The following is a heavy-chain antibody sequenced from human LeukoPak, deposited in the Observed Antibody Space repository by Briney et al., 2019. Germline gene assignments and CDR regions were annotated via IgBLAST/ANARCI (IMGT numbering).Heavy chain of an antibody. CDR1: GFTFSGYG. V-gene: IGHV3-30*02. J-gene: IGHJ5*02. D-gene: IGHD3-10*01. CDR3: AKDRGYYGSGPNWFDP. Sequence: GGSLRLSCVASGFTFSGYGMHWVRQAPGKGLEWVAFLRYDGSNKYYADSVKGRFTISRDNSKNTLYLQMNSLRAEDTAVYYCAKDRGYYGSGPNWFDPWGQGTLVTVSS. CDR2: LRYDGSNK.